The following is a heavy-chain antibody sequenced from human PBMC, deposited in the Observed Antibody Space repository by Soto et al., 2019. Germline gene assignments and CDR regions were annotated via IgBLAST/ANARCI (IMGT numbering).Heavy chain of an antibody. CDR3: ARAITIFGVVIKTYY. CDR2: INPNSGGT. Sequence: VASVKVSCKASGYTFTGYYMHWVRQAPGQGLEWMGWINPNSGGTNYAQKFQGRVTMTRDTSISTAYMELSRLRSDDTAVYYCARAITIFGVVIKTYYWGQGTLVTVSS. CDR1: GYTFTGYY. V-gene: IGHV1-2*02. J-gene: IGHJ4*02. D-gene: IGHD3-3*01.